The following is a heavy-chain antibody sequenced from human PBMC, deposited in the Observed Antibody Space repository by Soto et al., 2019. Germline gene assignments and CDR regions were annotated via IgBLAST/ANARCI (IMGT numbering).Heavy chain of an antibody. D-gene: IGHD5-18*01. V-gene: IGHV1-69*01. J-gene: IGHJ6*02. Sequence: QVQLVQSGAEVKKPGSSVKVSCKASGGTFSSYAISWVRQAPGQGLEWMGGIIPIFGTANYAQKFQGRVTITADESTSTAYMELSSQRSEDTAVYYCARGGDTAMADYYYYGMDAWGQGTTVTVSS. CDR1: GGTFSSYA. CDR3: ARGGDTAMADYYYYGMDA. CDR2: IIPIFGTA.